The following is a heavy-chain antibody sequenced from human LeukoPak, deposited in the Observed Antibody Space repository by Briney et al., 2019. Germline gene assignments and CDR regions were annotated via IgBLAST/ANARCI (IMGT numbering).Heavy chain of an antibody. D-gene: IGHD3-22*01. V-gene: IGHV3-11*01. CDR1: GYTFSDYY. CDR2: ISSSGSTI. CDR3: ASPGPYYYDSSGYTIFDY. J-gene: IGHJ4*02. Sequence: GGSLRLSCAASGYTFSDYYMSWSRQGPGKGLEWVSYISSSGSTIYYTDSVKGRFTISRDNAKNSLYLQMNSLRAEDTAVYYCASPGPYYYDSSGYTIFDYWGQGTLVTVSS.